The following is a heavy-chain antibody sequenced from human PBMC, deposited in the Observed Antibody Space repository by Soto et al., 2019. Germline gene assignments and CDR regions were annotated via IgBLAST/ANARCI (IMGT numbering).Heavy chain of an antibody. J-gene: IGHJ6*02. V-gene: IGHV6-1*01. D-gene: IGHD6-19*01. Sequence: PSQTLSLTCAISGDSVSSNSAAWNWIRQSPSRGLEWLGRTYYRSKWYNDYAVSVKSRITINPDTSKNQFSLQLNSVTPEDTAVYYCARAAYSSGWPRYYYGMEVWGQGTTVTVSS. CDR1: GDSVSSNSAA. CDR2: TYYRSKWYN. CDR3: ARAAYSSGWPRYYYGMEV.